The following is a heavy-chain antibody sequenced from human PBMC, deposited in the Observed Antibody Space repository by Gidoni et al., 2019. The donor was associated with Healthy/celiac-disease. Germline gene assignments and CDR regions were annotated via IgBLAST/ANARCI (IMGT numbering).Heavy chain of an antibody. J-gene: IGHJ5*02. CDR2: INHSGST. V-gene: IGHV4-34*01. Sequence: QVQLQQWGAGLLKPSETLSLTCAVYGGSFSGYYWSWIRQPPGKGLEWIGEINHSGSTNYNPSLKSRVTISVDTSKNQFSLKLSSVTAADTAVYYCARGPFIVVVPAAIWFDPWGQGTLVTVSS. CDR1: GGSFSGYY. CDR3: ARGPFIVVVPAAIWFDP. D-gene: IGHD2-2*01.